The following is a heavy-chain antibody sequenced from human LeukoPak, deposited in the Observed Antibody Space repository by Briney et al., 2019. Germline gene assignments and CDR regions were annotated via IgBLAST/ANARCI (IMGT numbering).Heavy chain of an antibody. CDR1: GGSISSGSYY. J-gene: IGHJ3*02. D-gene: IGHD3-10*01. CDR3: ARDYVLLWFGDPDHDAFDI. V-gene: IGHV4-61*02. CDR2: IYTSGST. Sequence: SETLSLTCTVSGGSISSGSYYWSWIRQPAGKGLEWIGRIYTSGSTNYNPSLKSRVTISVDTSKNQFSLKLSSVTAADTAVYYCARDYVLLWFGDPDHDAFDIWGQGTMVTVSS.